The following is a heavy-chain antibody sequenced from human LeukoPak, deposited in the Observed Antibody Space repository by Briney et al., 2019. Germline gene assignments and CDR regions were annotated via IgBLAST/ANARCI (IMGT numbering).Heavy chain of an antibody. CDR1: GFTFSSYS. D-gene: IGHD3-10*01. V-gene: IGHV3-21*01. Sequence: GGSLRLSCAASGFTFSSYSMNWVRQAPGKGLEWVSSISSSSSYIYYADSVKGRFTISRDNAKNSLYLQMNSLRAEDTAVYYCARDLNPPRWFGDFDYWGQGTLVTVSS. J-gene: IGHJ4*02. CDR2: ISSSSSYI. CDR3: ARDLNPPRWFGDFDY.